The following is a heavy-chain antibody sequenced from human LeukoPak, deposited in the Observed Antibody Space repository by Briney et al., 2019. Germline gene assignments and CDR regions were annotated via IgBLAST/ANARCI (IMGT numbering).Heavy chain of an antibody. D-gene: IGHD1-26*01. V-gene: IGHV3-21*01. J-gene: IGHJ6*03. CDR1: GFTLSNYN. CDR2: ITSSGTYT. CDR3: ARDPYSGNYGTYYYYYMDV. Sequence: GGSLRLSCADSGFTLSNYNMNWVRQAPGKAMEWVSSITSSGTYTFYADSVKGRFTISRDNAKNSLYLQMDSLGPEDTAVYYCARDPYSGNYGTYYYYYMDVWGKGTTVTISS.